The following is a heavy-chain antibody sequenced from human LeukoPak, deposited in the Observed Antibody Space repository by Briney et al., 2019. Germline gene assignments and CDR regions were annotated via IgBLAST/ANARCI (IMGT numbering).Heavy chain of an antibody. J-gene: IGHJ4*02. CDR2: ISWNIGSI. Sequence: GRSLRLSCAASGFTFDDYAMHWVRQAPGKGLEWVSGISWNIGSIGYADSVKGRFTISRDNAKNSLYLQMNSLRAEDTALYYCAKDRVSSSWYFFDYWGQGTLVTVSS. CDR3: AKDRVSSSWYFFDY. CDR1: GFTFDDYA. V-gene: IGHV3-9*01. D-gene: IGHD6-13*01.